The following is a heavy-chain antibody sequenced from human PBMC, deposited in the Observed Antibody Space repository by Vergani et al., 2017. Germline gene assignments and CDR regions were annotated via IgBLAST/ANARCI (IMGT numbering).Heavy chain of an antibody. V-gene: IGHV3-23*01. J-gene: IGHJ5*02. CDR3: AKVAHARIAAAGNWFDP. CDR2: ISGSGGST. D-gene: IGHD6-13*01. Sequence: EVQLLQSGGGVIQPGGSVRLSCAASGFTFSACPMTWVRQAPGKGLEWVSAISGSGGSTYYADSVKGRFTISRDNSKNTLYLQMNSLRAEDTAVYYCAKVAHARIAAAGNWFDPWGQGTLVTVSS. CDR1: GFTFSACP.